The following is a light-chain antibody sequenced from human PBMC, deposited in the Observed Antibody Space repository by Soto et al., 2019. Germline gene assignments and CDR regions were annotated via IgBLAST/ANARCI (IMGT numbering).Light chain of an antibody. CDR1: QSVSNY. Sequence: DIALAQSPTNLSFSPGQRAPRSCRASQSVSNYLAWYQQRPGQAPRLLIYAASNRATGIPARFSGSGSRTDFTLTISSLEPEDFAVYYCQQRINWPFTVGPGTKVDIK. CDR3: QQRINWPFT. CDR2: AAS. V-gene: IGKV3-11*01. J-gene: IGKJ3*01.